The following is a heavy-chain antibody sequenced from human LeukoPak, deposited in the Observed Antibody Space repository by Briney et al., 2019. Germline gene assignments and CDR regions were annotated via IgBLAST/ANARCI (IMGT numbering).Heavy chain of an antibody. D-gene: IGHD1-7*01. CDR2: ISSSGSAI. J-gene: IGHJ4*02. Sequence: GGSLRLSCAASGFTFSSYSMNWVRQAPGKGLEWVSYISSSGSAIYNADSVKGRFTISRDNAKNSLYLQMNSLRAEDTAVYYCARGRTRAWFAYWGQGTLVTVSS. V-gene: IGHV3-48*04. CDR1: GFTFSSYS. CDR3: ARGRTRAWFAY.